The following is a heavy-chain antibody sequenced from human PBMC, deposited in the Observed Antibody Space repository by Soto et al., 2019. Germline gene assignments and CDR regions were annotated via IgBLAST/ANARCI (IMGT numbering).Heavy chain of an antibody. CDR1: GITLSNAW. CDR3: TSTRPGTNVFDI. Sequence: EVQLAESGGGLVEPGGSLRLSCAGSGITLSNAWMNWVRQAAGKGLEWVGRIRSKGDGGATEYAAPVKGRFTFSRDDSENTLFLQMSALKPEGTGVYFCTSTRPGTNVFDIWGPGTMVNVSS. J-gene: IGHJ3*02. CDR2: IRSKGDGGAT. V-gene: IGHV3-15*01. D-gene: IGHD1-1*01.